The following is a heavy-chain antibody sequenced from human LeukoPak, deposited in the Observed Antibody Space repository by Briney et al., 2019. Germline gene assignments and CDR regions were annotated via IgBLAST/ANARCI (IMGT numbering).Heavy chain of an antibody. J-gene: IGHJ4*02. CDR1: GFPHRSLG. CDR3: AKDSSLGYCSGGSCYFHFDN. V-gene: IGHV3-33*04. D-gene: IGHD2-15*01. CDR2: IWYWGSIL. Sequence: PGSPVTLSCAASGFPHRSLGMQGVRRSRGGGREGLADIWYWGSILYYAEYVKGRFTISRENSKNTLYLQMTSLRGEDTAVYYCAKDSSLGYCSGGSCYFHFDNWGQGSLVTVSS.